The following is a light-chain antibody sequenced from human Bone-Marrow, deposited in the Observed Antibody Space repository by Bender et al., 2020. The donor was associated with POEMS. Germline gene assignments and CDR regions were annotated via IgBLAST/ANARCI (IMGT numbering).Light chain of an antibody. Sequence: QSALTQPASVSGSPGQSITISCTGSSSDLGGYNLVSWYQQHPGKAPQLIIYEVTKRPSGVSNRFSGSKSGTTASLTISGLQAEDEADYYCCSYAGSRALRFGGGTKLTVL. J-gene: IGLJ2*01. V-gene: IGLV2-23*02. CDR1: SSDLGGYNL. CDR3: CSYAGSRALR. CDR2: EVT.